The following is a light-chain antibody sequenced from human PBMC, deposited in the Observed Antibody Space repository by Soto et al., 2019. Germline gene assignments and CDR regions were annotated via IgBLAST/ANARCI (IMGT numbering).Light chain of an antibody. V-gene: IGKV3-11*01. CDR2: DTS. CDR1: QSVGGS. CDR3: QQRSNWIT. J-gene: IGKJ5*01. Sequence: EIVLTQSPATLSLFPGERATLSCRASQSVGGSLAWYQQKPGQAPRLLLYDTSSRATGIPARFSGSGSGTDFTLTIRSLEPEDFAVYYCQQRSNWITFGQGTRLEIE.